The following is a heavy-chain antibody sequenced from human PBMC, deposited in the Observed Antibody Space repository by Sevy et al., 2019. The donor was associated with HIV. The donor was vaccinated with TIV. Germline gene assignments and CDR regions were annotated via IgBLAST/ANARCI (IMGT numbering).Heavy chain of an antibody. CDR3: AVDNNLGY. CDR1: GFSFSNYW. Sequence: GESLKISCAVSGFSFSNYWMSWVRQAPGKGLEWVANIKEDGSEKHNVDSVKGRFTISRDNTKNSLFLQMNSMRAEDTALSYCAVDNNLGYWGQGTLVTVSS. CDR2: IKEDGSEK. J-gene: IGHJ4*02. V-gene: IGHV3-7*01.